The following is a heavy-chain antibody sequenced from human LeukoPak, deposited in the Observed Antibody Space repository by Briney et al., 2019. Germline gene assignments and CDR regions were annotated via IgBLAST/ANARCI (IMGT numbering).Heavy chain of an antibody. V-gene: IGHV3-23*01. D-gene: IGHD6-13*01. CDR2: ISGSAYST. CDR3: AKDRSSIAAAGGLDY. J-gene: IGHJ4*02. CDR1: GFSFSSYA. Sequence: GGSLRLSCAAAGFSFSSYAMSWVRQAPGKGLEWVSAISGSAYSTYYADSVKGRFTISRDNSKNTLYLQMNSLRGEDTAVYYCAKDRSSIAAAGGLDYWGQGTLVTVSS.